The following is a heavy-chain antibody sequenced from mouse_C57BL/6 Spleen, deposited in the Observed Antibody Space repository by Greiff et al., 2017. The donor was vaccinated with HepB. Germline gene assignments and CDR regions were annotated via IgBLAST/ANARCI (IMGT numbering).Heavy chain of an antibody. Sequence: QVQLQQPGAELVKPGASVKMSCKASGYTFTSYWITWVKQRPGQGLEWIGDIYPGSGSTNYNEKFKSKATLTVDTSSSTAYMQLSSLTSEDSAVYYCARYYYGSSQFSWFAYWGQGTLVTVSA. V-gene: IGHV1-55*01. CDR2: IYPGSGST. CDR3: ARYYYGSSQFSWFAY. D-gene: IGHD1-1*01. CDR1: GYTFTSYW. J-gene: IGHJ3*01.